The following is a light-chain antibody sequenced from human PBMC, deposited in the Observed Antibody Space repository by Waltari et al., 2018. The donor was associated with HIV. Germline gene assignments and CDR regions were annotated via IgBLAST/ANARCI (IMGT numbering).Light chain of an antibody. V-gene: IGKV3-15*01. CDR2: GAS. Sequence: VMPQSPATLSASPGLRATLSCRASQSVSSYLAWYQQKPGQAPRLLIYGASTRATGIPARFSGSGSGTEFTLTISSLQSEDFAVYYCQQYNKWPRGTFGGGTKVEVK. CDR3: QQYNKWPRGT. J-gene: IGKJ4*01. CDR1: QSVSSY.